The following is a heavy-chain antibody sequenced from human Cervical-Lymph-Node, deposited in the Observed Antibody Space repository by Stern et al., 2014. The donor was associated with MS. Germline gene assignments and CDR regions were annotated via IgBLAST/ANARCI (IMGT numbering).Heavy chain of an antibody. CDR2: IGTAGDT. CDR3: ARVMLWSRDWYFDL. D-gene: IGHD2-21*01. CDR1: GFTFSSYD. V-gene: IGHV3-13*01. Sequence: EVQLVESGGGLVQPGGSLRLSCAASGFTFSSYDMHWVRQATGKGLEWVSAIGTAGDTYYPGSVKGRFTISRENAKNSLYLQLNSLRAGDTAVYYCARVMLWSRDWYFDLWGRGTLVTVSS. J-gene: IGHJ2*01.